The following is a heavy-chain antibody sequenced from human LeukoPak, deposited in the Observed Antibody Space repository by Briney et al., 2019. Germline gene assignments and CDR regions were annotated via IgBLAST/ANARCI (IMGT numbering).Heavy chain of an antibody. CDR1: GFTFSSYA. D-gene: IGHD4-17*01. CDR3: AKAPAHYGDYFDY. V-gene: IGHV3-23*01. Sequence: GRSLRLSCAASGFTFSSYAMSWVRQAPGKGLEWVSTISGSGGSTYYADSVKGRFTISRDNSKNTLYLQMNSLRAEDTAVYYCAKAPAHYGDYFDYWGQGTLVTVSS. J-gene: IGHJ4*02. CDR2: ISGSGGST.